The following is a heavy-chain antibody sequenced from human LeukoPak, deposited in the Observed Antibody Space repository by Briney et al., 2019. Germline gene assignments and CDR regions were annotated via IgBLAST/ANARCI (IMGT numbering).Heavy chain of an antibody. CDR3: ARDHYSSLYGSGSYYNVDWFDP. Sequence: GGSLRLSCAASGFTFSSYGMHWVRQAPGKGLEWVAVISYDGSNKYYADSVKGRFTISRDNSKNTLYLQMNSLRAEDTAVYYCARDHYSSLYGSGSYYNVDWFDPWGQGTLVTVSS. J-gene: IGHJ5*02. CDR2: ISYDGSNK. CDR1: GFTFSSYG. V-gene: IGHV3-30*03. D-gene: IGHD3-10*01.